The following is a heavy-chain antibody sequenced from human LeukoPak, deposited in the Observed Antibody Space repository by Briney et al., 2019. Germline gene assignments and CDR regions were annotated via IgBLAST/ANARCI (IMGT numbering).Heavy chain of an antibody. CDR2: IIPIFGTA. Sequence: SVKVSCKASGGTFSSYAISWVRQAPGQGLEWMGGIIPIFGTANYAQKFQGRVTITADKSASTAYMELSSLRSEDTAVYYCARSSRNFDYYYYYYMDVWGKGTTVTVSS. CDR1: GGTFSSYA. J-gene: IGHJ6*03. D-gene: IGHD6-6*01. V-gene: IGHV1-69*06. CDR3: ARSSRNFDYYYYYYMDV.